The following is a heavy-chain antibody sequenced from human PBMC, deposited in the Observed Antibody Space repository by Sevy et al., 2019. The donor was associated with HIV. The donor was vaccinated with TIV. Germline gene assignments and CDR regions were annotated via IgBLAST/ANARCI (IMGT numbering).Heavy chain of an antibody. Sequence: GGCLRLSCAASGFTFSNYWMHWVRQDPGKGLVWVSRIDSDDGSTDYADSVKGRFTISRDNAKSTLFLQMNSLRAEDTAVYYCARQYYYGSGRIFYYGMDVWGQGTTVTVSS. CDR2: IDSDDGST. CDR3: ARQYYYGSGRIFYYGMDV. D-gene: IGHD3-10*01. V-gene: IGHV3-74*01. CDR1: GFTFSNYW. J-gene: IGHJ6*02.